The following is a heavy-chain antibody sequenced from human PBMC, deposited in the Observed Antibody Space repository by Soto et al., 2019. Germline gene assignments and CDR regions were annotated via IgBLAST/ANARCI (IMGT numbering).Heavy chain of an antibody. CDR2: IYYSGNT. CDR1: GGSIRSGGYY. V-gene: IGHV4-31*03. Sequence: SETLSLTCTVSGGSIRSGGYYWSWVRQNPRRGLEWIGNIYYSGNTYYNPSLKSRLTISVDTSKNQFSLNLSSVTAADTAVYYCARDRLMATAGTARHYFGLDVWGQGTTVTSP. D-gene: IGHD5-18*01. CDR3: ARDRLMATAGTARHYFGLDV. J-gene: IGHJ6*02.